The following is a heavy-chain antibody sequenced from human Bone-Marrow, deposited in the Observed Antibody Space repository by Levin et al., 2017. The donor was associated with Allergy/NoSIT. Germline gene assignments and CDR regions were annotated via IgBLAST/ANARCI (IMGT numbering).Heavy chain of an antibody. V-gene: IGHV4-59*01. CDR1: AGSIRGNY. CDR2: INYSGTT. D-gene: IGHD3-3*01. CDR3: ARGSGVAIFGVTGGLIDY. Sequence: SCTVSAGSIRGNYWTWIRQSPGKGLEWIGYINYSGTTKYNPSLQSRVTISVDMPNNHFSLKLTSVIAADTAVYYCARGSGVAIFGVTGGLIDYWGQGILVTVSS. J-gene: IGHJ4*02.